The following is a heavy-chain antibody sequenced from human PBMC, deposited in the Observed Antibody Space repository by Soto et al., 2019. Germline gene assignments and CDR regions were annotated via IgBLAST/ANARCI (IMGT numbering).Heavy chain of an antibody. Sequence: ASETLSLTCTVSGGSISSYYWSWIRQPPGKGLEWIGYIYYSGSTNYNPSLKSRVTISVDTSKNQFSLKLSSVTAADTAVYYCARLDCSSTSCYLGPWGQGTLVTVSS. CDR3: ARLDCSSTSCYLGP. D-gene: IGHD2-2*01. CDR1: GGSISSYY. CDR2: IYYSGST. V-gene: IGHV4-59*08. J-gene: IGHJ5*02.